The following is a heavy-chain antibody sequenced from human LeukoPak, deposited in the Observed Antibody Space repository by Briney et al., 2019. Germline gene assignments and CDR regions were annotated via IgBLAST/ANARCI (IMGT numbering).Heavy chain of an antibody. Sequence: GGSLRLSCAASGFTFSRFWMNWVRQAPGRGLEWVANIDQSGGRNDYVDSVKGRFTISRDNAKNSLFLEMSSLRADDTAVYFCARDVEGGTFDIWGQGTTVTVSS. CDR1: GFTFSRFW. CDR2: IDQSGGRN. D-gene: IGHD3-16*01. CDR3: ARDVEGGTFDI. V-gene: IGHV3-7*05. J-gene: IGHJ3*02.